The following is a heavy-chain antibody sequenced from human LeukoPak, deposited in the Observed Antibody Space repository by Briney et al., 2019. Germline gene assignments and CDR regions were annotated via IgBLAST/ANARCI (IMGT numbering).Heavy chain of an antibody. CDR2: INPNSGGT. CDR3: ARGDFWSGYKAPFDY. Sequence: ASVKVSCKASGYTFTSYGISWVRQAPGQGLAWMGWINPNSGGTNYAQKFQGRVTMTRDTSISTAYMELSRLRSDDTAVYYCARGDFWSGYKAPFDYWGQGTLVTVSS. J-gene: IGHJ4*02. V-gene: IGHV1-2*02. CDR1: GYTFTSYG. D-gene: IGHD3-3*01.